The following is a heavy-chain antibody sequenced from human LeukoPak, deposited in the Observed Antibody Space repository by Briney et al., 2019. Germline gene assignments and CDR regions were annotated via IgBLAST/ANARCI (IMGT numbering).Heavy chain of an antibody. Sequence: SVKVSCKASGGTFSSYAISWVRQAPGQGLEWMGGIIPIFGTANYAQKFQGRVTITADESTSTAYMELSSLGSEDTAVYYCARDDGYSYGSDASFDYWGQGTLVTVSS. CDR3: ARDDGYSYGSDASFDY. D-gene: IGHD5-18*01. J-gene: IGHJ4*02. CDR1: GGTFSSYA. CDR2: IIPIFGTA. V-gene: IGHV1-69*13.